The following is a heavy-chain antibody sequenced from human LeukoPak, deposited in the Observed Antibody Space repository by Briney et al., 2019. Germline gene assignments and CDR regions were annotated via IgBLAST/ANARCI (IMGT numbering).Heavy chain of an antibody. V-gene: IGHV4-4*07. J-gene: IGHJ3*02. CDR1: GGSISSYY. CDR2: IYTSGST. Sequence: SETLSLTCTVSGGSISSYYWSRIRQPAGKGLEWVGRIYTSGSTNYNPSLKSQVTMSVYTSKNQFSLKLSSVTAADTAVYYCASDRPPFDIWGQGTMVTVSS. CDR3: ASDRPPFDI.